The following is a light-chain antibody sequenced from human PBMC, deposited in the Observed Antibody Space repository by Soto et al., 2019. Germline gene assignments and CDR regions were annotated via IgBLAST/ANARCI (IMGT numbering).Light chain of an antibody. Sequence: QSALTQPASVSESPGQSITISCTGTSSDIGTYNYVSWYQQHPGKAPKLMIYEVSNRPSGVSNRFSGSKSGNTASLTISGLQADDEADYYCSSYTTRTSLVFGGGPKLTVL. CDR2: EVS. CDR1: SSDIGTYNY. CDR3: SSYTTRTSLV. V-gene: IGLV2-14*01. J-gene: IGLJ2*01.